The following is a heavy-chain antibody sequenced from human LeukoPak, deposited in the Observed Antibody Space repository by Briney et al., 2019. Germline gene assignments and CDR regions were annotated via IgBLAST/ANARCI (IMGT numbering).Heavy chain of an antibody. CDR3: ARDDTEKDAFDI. Sequence: ASVKVSCKASGYTFTGYYMHWVRQAPGQGLEWVGWINPKSGGTSYAQKFQGRVTMTRDTSISTAYMELSRLISDDTAVYSCARDDTEKDAFDIWGQGTMVTVSS. V-gene: IGHV1-2*02. CDR1: GYTFTGYY. J-gene: IGHJ3*02. CDR2: INPKSGGT. D-gene: IGHD5-18*01.